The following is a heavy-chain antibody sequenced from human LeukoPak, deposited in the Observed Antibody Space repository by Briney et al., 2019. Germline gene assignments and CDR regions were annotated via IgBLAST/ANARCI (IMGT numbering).Heavy chain of an antibody. D-gene: IGHD6-6*01. CDR3: AKDTERYSSSSATGLPEGYMDV. CDR2: ISYDGSNK. Sequence: GGSLRLSCAASGFTFSSYAMHWVRQAPGKGLEWVAVISYDGSNKYYADSVKGRFTISRDNSKNTLYLQMNSLRTEDTALYYCAKDTERYSSSSATGLPEGYMDVWGKGTTVTVSS. J-gene: IGHJ6*03. V-gene: IGHV3-30-3*01. CDR1: GFTFSSYA.